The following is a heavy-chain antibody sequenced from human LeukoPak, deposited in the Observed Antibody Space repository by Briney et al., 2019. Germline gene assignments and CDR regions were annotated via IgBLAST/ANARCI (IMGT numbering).Heavy chain of an antibody. Sequence: SETLSLTCTVSGGSISSYYWSWLRQPPGKGLEWIGYIYYSGSTNYNPSLKSRVTISVDTSKNQFSLKLSSVTAADTAVYYCAGKGQWLALWYFDLWGRGTLVTVSS. J-gene: IGHJ2*01. CDR3: AGKGQWLALWYFDL. V-gene: IGHV4-59*01. CDR1: GGSISSYY. CDR2: IYYSGST. D-gene: IGHD6-19*01.